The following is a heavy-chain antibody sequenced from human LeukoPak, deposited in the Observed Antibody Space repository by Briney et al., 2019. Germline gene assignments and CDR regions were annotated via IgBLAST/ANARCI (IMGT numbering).Heavy chain of an antibody. Sequence: PGGSLRLSCAASGFTFSSYGMHWVRQAPGKGLEWVAVIWYDGSNKYYADSVKGRFTISRDNSMNTLYLQMNSLRAEDTAVYYCARDLEGYSYGSPFDYWGQGTLVTVSS. D-gene: IGHD5-18*01. CDR3: ARDLEGYSYGSPFDY. CDR1: GFTFSSYG. CDR2: IWYDGSNK. V-gene: IGHV3-33*01. J-gene: IGHJ4*02.